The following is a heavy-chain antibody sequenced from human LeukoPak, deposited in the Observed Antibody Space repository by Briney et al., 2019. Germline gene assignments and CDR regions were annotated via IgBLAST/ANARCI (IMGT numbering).Heavy chain of an antibody. CDR2: IKQDGSEK. CDR1: GCTFSSYW. J-gene: IGHJ4*02. D-gene: IGHD2-2*01. Sequence: GGSLRLSCAASGCTFSSYWMSWVRQAPGKGLEGVANIKQDGSEKYYVDSVKGRFTISRDNAKNSLYLQMNSLRAEDTAVYYCARDSGQLLLFPDYWGQGTLVTVSS. CDR3: ARDSGQLLLFPDY. V-gene: IGHV3-7*01.